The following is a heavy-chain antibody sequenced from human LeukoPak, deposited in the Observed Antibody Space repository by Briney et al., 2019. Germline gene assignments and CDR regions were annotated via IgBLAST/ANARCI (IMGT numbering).Heavy chain of an antibody. V-gene: IGHV1-2*02. CDR3: AREYYDTSGTKYAFDI. CDR2: IDPDSGGT. D-gene: IGHD3-22*01. Sequence: GASVTVSCKASGYTCTAYYVHWVRQAPGQGLEWMGCIDPDSGGTNSAQKFQGRITMTRDTSISTASMELSRLRSDDTAVYYCAREYYDTSGTKYAFDIWGQGTMVTVSS. J-gene: IGHJ3*02. CDR1: GYTCTAYY.